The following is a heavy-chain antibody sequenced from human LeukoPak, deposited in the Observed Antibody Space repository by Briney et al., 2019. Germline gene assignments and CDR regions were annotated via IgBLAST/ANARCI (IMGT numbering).Heavy chain of an antibody. Sequence: GGSLRLSCAASGFTFSSYAMHWVRQAPGKGLEWVAVISYDGSNKYYADSVKGRFTISRDNSKNTLYLQINSLRAEDTAVYYCARDSSPGVIDYYYYYMDVWGKGTTVTVSS. J-gene: IGHJ6*03. CDR3: ARDSSPGVIDYYYYYMDV. CDR2: ISYDGSNK. CDR1: GFTFSSYA. V-gene: IGHV3-30-3*01. D-gene: IGHD2-21*01.